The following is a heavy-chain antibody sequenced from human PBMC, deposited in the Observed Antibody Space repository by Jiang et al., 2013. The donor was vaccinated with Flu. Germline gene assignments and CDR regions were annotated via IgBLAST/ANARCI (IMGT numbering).Heavy chain of an antibody. Sequence: SGAEVKKPGSSVKVSCKASGGTFSSYAISWVRQAPGQGLEWMGGIIPIFGTANYAQKFQGRVTITADKSTSTAYMELSSLRSEDTAVYYCALGPYCGGDCYSSSMDVWGQGTTVTVSS. D-gene: IGHD2-21*02. V-gene: IGHV1-69*06. J-gene: IGHJ6*02. CDR1: GGTFSSYA. CDR3: ALGPYCGGDCYSSSMDV. CDR2: IIPIFGTA.